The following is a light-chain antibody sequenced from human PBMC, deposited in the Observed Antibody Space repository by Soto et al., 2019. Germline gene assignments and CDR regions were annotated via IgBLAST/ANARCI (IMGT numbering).Light chain of an antibody. Sequence: QSALTQPASVSGSPGQSITISCTGTSSDVGGYKYVSWYQQHPGKAPKLMIYDVSDRPSGVSNRFSGSKSGNTASLTNSGLQAEDEADYYCSSYTSSSTYVFGTGTKVTVL. V-gene: IGLV2-14*01. CDR3: SSYTSSSTYV. CDR2: DVS. CDR1: SSDVGGYKY. J-gene: IGLJ1*01.